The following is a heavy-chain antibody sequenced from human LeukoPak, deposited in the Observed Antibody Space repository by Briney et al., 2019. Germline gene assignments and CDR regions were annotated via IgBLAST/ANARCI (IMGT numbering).Heavy chain of an antibody. Sequence: GGSLRLSCAAPEFTFNDYAMSWVRQAPGKGLEWVSCISGSGSDPFYTDSVRGRFTISRDNSKNTLHLQMDRLRAEDTAIYYCAKELPPHANRADALDLWGQGTVVTVSS. CDR1: EFTFNDYA. J-gene: IGHJ3*01. CDR3: AKELPPHANRADALDL. V-gene: IGHV3-23*01. CDR2: ISGSGSDP.